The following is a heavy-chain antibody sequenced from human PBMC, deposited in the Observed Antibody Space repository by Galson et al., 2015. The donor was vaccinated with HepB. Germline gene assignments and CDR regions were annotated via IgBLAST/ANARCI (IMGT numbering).Heavy chain of an antibody. J-gene: IGHJ5*02. CDR1: GYTFNNYY. D-gene: IGHD1-1*01. Sequence: SVKVSCKASGYTFNNYYMHWVRQAPGEGLEWMGLIDPSGGSTSYAQKFQGRVTMTRDTSTSTIYMELSSLRSEDTAVYYCAREICTTGTTCCFDPWGQGTLVTVSS. CDR2: IDPSGGST. CDR3: AREICTTGTTCCFDP. V-gene: IGHV1-46*02.